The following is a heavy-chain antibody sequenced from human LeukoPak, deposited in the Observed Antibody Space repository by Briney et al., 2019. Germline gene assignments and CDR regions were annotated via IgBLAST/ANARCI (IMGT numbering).Heavy chain of an antibody. CDR3: ARDGKVVPIRFYYGMDV. CDR2: INSDGSST. Sequence: GGSLRLSCAASGFTFSSYWMHWVRQAPGKGLVWVSRINSDGSSTSYADSVKGRFTISRDNAKNTLYLQMNSLRAEDTAVYYCARDGKVVPIRFYYGMDVWGQGTTVTVSS. D-gene: IGHD2-2*01. CDR1: GFTFSSYW. V-gene: IGHV3-74*01. J-gene: IGHJ6*02.